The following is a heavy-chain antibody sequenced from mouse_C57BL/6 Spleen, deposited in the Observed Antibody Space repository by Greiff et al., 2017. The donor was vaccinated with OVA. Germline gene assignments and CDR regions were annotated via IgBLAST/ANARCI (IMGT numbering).Heavy chain of an antibody. CDR3: EIYYGYDGYAMDY. CDR1: GYTFTSYW. V-gene: IGHV1-50*01. Sequence: VQLQQSGAELVKPGASVKLSCKASGYTFTSYWMQWVKQRPGQGLEWIGEIDPSDSYTNYSQKFKGKATLTVDTSSSTAYMKLSSLTSENSAVYYYEIYYGYDGYAMDYWGQGTTVTVSS. CDR2: IDPSDSYT. J-gene: IGHJ4*01. D-gene: IGHD2-2*01.